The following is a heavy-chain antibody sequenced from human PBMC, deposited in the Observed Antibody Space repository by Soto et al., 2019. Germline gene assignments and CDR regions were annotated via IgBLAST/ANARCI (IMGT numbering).Heavy chain of an antibody. Sequence: SVKVSCKASGGTFSSYAISWVLQAPGQGLEWMGGIIPIFGTANYAQKFQGRVTITADESTSTAYMELSSLRSEDTAVYYCALLVVAGLDYWGQGTLVTVSS. CDR3: ALLVVAGLDY. V-gene: IGHV1-69*13. CDR2: IIPIFGTA. J-gene: IGHJ4*02. D-gene: IGHD6-19*01. CDR1: GGTFSSYA.